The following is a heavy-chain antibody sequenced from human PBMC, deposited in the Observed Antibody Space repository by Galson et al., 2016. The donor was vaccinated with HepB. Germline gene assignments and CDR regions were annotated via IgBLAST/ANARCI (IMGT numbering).Heavy chain of an antibody. Sequence: ETLSLTCTVSGGSISGYYWSWIRQPPGKGLEWIGYVYYSGSTNYNPSLKSRVTISVDTSNNQFSLNLNSVTAADTAVYFCARSILGYYYSMDVWGKGTTVTVSS. CDR3: ARSILGYYYSMDV. D-gene: IGHD3-16*01. J-gene: IGHJ6*04. CDR2: VYYSGST. CDR1: GGSISGYY. V-gene: IGHV4-59*01.